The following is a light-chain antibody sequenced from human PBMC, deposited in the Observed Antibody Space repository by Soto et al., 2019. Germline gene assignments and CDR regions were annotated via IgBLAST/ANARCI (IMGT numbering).Light chain of an antibody. Sequence: QSALTQPPSASGSPGQSVTISCTGTSSDVGGYNYVSWYQQHPGKAPKLMIYEVSKRPSGVPDRFSGSKSGNTASLTVSGLQAEDEADYYCSSYAGSPRVVFGGGIKLTVL. CDR1: SSDVGGYNY. CDR2: EVS. J-gene: IGLJ2*01. V-gene: IGLV2-8*01. CDR3: SSYAGSPRVV.